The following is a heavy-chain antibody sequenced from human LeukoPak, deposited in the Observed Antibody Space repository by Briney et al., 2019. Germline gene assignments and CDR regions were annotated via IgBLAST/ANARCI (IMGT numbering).Heavy chain of an antibody. J-gene: IGHJ4*02. CDR1: GFTFAGYA. Sequence: GGSLRLSCAASGFTFAGYAMSWVRQAPGKGLEWVSAISASGGSTYYAGSVKGRFTISRDNSKNTLYLQMNSLRAEDTAVYYCAKDPQLWSYYFDYWGQGTLVTVSS. CDR2: ISASGGST. CDR3: AKDPQLWSYYFDY. D-gene: IGHD5-18*01. V-gene: IGHV3-23*01.